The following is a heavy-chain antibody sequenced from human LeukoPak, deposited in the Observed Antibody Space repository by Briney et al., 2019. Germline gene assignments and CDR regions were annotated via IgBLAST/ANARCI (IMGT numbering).Heavy chain of an antibody. CDR2: ISGSGVNT. D-gene: IGHD4-17*01. CDR1: GFTFSNYA. J-gene: IGHJ5*02. V-gene: IGHV3-23*01. Sequence: GGSLRLSCAASGFTFSNYAMSWVRQAPGKGLEWVSVISGSGVNTYHADSVKGRFTTSRDNSKNTLYLQVNSLRAEDTAVYYCAKGLTVTMAGVFDPWGQGTLVTVSS. CDR3: AKGLTVTMAGVFDP.